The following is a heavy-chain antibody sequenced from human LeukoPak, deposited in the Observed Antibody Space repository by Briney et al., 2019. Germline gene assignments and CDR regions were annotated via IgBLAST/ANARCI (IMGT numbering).Heavy chain of an antibody. CDR1: GFSFRDYG. CDR3: AKDRWELPQYFFDS. D-gene: IGHD1-26*01. CDR2: ISYDETDE. Sequence: PGGSLRLSCAASGFSFRDYGTHWVRQPPGKGLEWVAVISYDETDEYYADSVKGRFTTSRDNSKNTLYLQMNSLRHEDTAVYYCAKDRWELPQYFFDSWGQGTLVTVSS. J-gene: IGHJ4*02. V-gene: IGHV3-30*18.